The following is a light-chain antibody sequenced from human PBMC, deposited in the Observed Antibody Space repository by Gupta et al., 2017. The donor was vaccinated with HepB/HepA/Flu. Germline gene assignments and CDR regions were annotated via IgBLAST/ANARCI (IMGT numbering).Light chain of an antibody. J-gene: IGLJ2*01. V-gene: IGLV3-1*01. CDR3: QAWDSITGGV. CDR1: TLGDKY. CDR2: QDS. Sequence: SYEVTQPHSVSVSPGQTASITCSGDTLGDKYACWYQQKPGQSPVLVIYQDSKRPAGIPGRFSCYNAGNTATLIISGTQAMDEADDYCQAWDSITGGVFGGGTKLTVL.